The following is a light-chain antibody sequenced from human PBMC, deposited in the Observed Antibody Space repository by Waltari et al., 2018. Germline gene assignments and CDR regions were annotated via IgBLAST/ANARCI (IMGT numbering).Light chain of an antibody. CDR1: QSLLLRTDNKNY. V-gene: IGKV4-1*01. CDR2: WAS. CDR3: QQYYGAPWT. Sequence: DIVMTQSPDSLPVSLGERASINCKSSQSLLLRTDNKNYLGWYQQRPGHPPRLLFYWASTRQSGVPDRFSASGSETDFTLTISSLQAEDVAVYYCQQYYGAPWTFGQGTKVEI. J-gene: IGKJ1*01.